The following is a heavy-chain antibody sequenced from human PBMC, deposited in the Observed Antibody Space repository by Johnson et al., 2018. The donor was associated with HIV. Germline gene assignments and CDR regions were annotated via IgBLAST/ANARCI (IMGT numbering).Heavy chain of an antibody. D-gene: IGHD6-19*01. CDR1: GFIFSSYG. CDR3: ASVYSSCWSDAFDI. J-gene: IGHJ3*02. V-gene: IGHV3-33*05. CDR2: ISYDGSNK. Sequence: QVQLVESGGGVVQPGRSLRLSCAASGFIFSSYGMHWVRQAPGKGLEWVAVISYDGSNKYYVDSVKGRFTIARDNAKSSLYLQMNSLRAEDTAVYYCASVYSSCWSDAFDIWGQGTMVTVSS.